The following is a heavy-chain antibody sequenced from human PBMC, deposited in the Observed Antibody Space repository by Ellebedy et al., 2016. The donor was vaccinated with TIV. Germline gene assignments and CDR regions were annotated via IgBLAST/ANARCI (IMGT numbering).Heavy chain of an antibody. D-gene: IGHD6-13*01. CDR3: ARIIAERYYYYGMDV. CDR2: ISTYSGYT. Sequence: ASVKVSCKASGYRFNSNGLSWVRQAPGQGLEWMGWISTYSGYTKYALKLQGRVTMTTDTSTSTAYMELRSLRSDDTAVYYCARIIAERYYYYGMDVWGQGTTVTVSS. J-gene: IGHJ6*02. CDR1: GYRFNSNG. V-gene: IGHV1-18*01.